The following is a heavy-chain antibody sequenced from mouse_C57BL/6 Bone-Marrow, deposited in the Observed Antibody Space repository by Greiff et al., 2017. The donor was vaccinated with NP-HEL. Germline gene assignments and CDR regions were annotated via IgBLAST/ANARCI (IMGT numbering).Heavy chain of an antibody. CDR2: IDPENGDT. D-gene: IGHD1-1*01. CDR3: TPLYGSIYYFDY. V-gene: IGHV14-4*01. CDR1: GFNIKDDY. J-gene: IGHJ2*01. Sequence: EVQLQQSGAELVRPGASVKLSCTASGFNIKDDYMHWVKQRPEQGLEWIGWIDPENGDTEYASKFQGKATITADPSSNTAYLQLSSLTSEDTTVYYCTPLYGSIYYFDYWGQGTTLTVSS.